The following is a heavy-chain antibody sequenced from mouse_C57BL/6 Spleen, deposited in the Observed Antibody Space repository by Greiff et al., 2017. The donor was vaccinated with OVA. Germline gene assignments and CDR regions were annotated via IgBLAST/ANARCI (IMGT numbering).Heavy chain of an antibody. Sequence: QVQLQQSGPELVKPGASVKISCKASGYAFSSSWMNWVKQRPGKGLEWIGRIYPGDGDTNYNGKFKGKATLTADKSSSTAYMQLSSLTSEDSAVYFCARSNYGNSPWFAYWGQGTLVTVSA. D-gene: IGHD2-1*01. CDR1: GYAFSSSW. V-gene: IGHV1-82*01. J-gene: IGHJ3*01. CDR3: ARSNYGNSPWFAY. CDR2: IYPGDGDT.